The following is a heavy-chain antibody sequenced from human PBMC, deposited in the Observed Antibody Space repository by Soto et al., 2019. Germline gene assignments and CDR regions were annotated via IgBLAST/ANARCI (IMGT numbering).Heavy chain of an antibody. Sequence: NPSETLSLTCTVSGGSISSGGYYWSWIRQHPGKGLEWIGYIYYSGSTYYNPSLKSRVTISVDTSKNQFSLKLSSVTAADTAVYYCARVPTMVRGVIGWFDPWGQGTLVTVSS. CDR1: GGSISSGGYY. J-gene: IGHJ5*02. CDR3: ARVPTMVRGVIGWFDP. D-gene: IGHD3-10*01. CDR2: IYYSGST. V-gene: IGHV4-31*03.